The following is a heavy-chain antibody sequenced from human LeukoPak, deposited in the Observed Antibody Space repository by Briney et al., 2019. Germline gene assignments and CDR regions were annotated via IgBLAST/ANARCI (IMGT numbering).Heavy chain of an antibody. V-gene: IGHV4-34*01. J-gene: IGHJ4*02. D-gene: IGHD6-13*01. CDR2: INHSGST. Sequence: PSETLSLTCAVYGGSFSGYYWSWIRQPPGKGLEWIGEINHSGSTNYNPSLKSRVTISVDTSKNQFSLKLSSVTAADTAVYYCARGRFRGSCWYRHDYFDYWGQGTLVTVSS. CDR1: GGSFSGYY. CDR3: ARGRFRGSCWYRHDYFDY.